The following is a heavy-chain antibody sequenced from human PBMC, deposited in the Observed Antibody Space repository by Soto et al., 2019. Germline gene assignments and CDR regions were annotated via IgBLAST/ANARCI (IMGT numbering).Heavy chain of an antibody. CDR2: ISSDGSNK. Sequence: QVQLEESGGGVVQPGRSLRLSCAASGFIFSRYDMHWLRQAPGKGLEWVAVISSDGSNKYYADSVKGRFTISRDNSKNTLYLQMNSLRAEDTAMYYCAKVGSSWFEGAFDIWGQGTTVTVSS. CDR1: GFIFSRYD. V-gene: IGHV3-30*18. D-gene: IGHD6-13*01. CDR3: AKVGSSWFEGAFDI. J-gene: IGHJ3*02.